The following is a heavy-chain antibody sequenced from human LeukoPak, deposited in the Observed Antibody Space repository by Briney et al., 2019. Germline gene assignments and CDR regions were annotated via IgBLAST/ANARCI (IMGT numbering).Heavy chain of an antibody. CDR2: IYYSGST. V-gene: IGHV4-59*01. Sequence: SETLSLTCTVSGGSISSYYWSWIRQPPGKGLEWIGYIYYSGSTNYNPSLKSRVTISVDTSKNQFSLKLSSVTAADTAVYYCARDQAPKYYDILTGYQSDAFDIWGQGTMVTVSS. CDR3: ARDQAPKYYDILTGYQSDAFDI. J-gene: IGHJ3*02. D-gene: IGHD3-9*01. CDR1: GGSISSYY.